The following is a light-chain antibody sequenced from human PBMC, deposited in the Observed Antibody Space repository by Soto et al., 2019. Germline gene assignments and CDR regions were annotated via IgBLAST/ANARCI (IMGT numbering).Light chain of an antibody. J-gene: IGLJ2*01. CDR2: EVS. CDR1: SSDVGGYNY. V-gene: IGLV2-8*01. Sequence: QSVLTQPPSASGSPGQSVTISCTGTSSDVGGYNYVSWYQQHPGKAPKVMIYEVSKRPSGVPDRFSGSKSGSTASLTVSGLQAEDEADYYCTSYAGSNKYVLFGGGTKVNVL. CDR3: TSYAGSNKYVL.